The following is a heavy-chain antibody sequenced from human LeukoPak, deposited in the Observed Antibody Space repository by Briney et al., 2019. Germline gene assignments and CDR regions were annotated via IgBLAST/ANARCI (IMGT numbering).Heavy chain of an antibody. D-gene: IGHD2-15*01. CDR1: GFTFSSYA. CDR2: ISYDGSSK. J-gene: IGHJ4*02. V-gene: IGHV3-30-3*01. CDR3: ATSARTYLGSSLDY. Sequence: GGSLRLSCTASGFTFSSYAMHWVRQAPGKGLEWVAVISYDGSSKYYSDSVKGRFTISRDNAKNTLYLQMNSLRAEDTALYYCATSARTYLGSSLDYWGQGTLVTVSS.